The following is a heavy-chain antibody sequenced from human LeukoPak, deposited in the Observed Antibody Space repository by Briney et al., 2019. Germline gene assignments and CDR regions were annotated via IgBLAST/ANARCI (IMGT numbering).Heavy chain of an antibody. CDR1: GFTFSSFA. V-gene: IGHV3-23*01. J-gene: IGHJ6*02. Sequence: GESLRLSCAGSGFTFSSFAMIWVRQAPGQGLEWVSGISGSGGDTYYADSVKGRFTVSRDNSKSTLYLQMISLRAEDTAVYYCAKVRYDSTGYYYTYYYYGMDVWGQGTTVTVSS. CDR3: AKVRYDSTGYYYTYYYYGMDV. D-gene: IGHD3-22*01. CDR2: ISGSGGDT.